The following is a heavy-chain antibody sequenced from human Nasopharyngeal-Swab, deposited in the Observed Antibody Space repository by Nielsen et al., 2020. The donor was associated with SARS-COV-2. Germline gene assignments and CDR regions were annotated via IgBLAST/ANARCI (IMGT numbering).Heavy chain of an antibody. V-gene: IGHV3-23*01. CDR2: ISDSGGST. J-gene: IGHJ4*02. D-gene: IGHD5-18*01. CDR1: GFTFSNYA. CDR3: AKETPQSWLPDY. Sequence: SLKISCAASGFTFSNYAMNWVRQAPGKGLEWVSSISDSGGSTSYSDSVRGRFTISRVNSKNTLYLQMNSLRAEDTAVYYCAKETPQSWLPDYWGQGTLVTVSS.